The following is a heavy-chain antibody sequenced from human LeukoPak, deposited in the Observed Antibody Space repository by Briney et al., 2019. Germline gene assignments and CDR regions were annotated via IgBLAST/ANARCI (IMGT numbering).Heavy chain of an antibody. D-gene: IGHD1-26*01. V-gene: IGHV3-23*01. CDR1: GFTFTSYS. Sequence: GGSLRLSCAASGFTFTSYSMNWVRQAPGKGLEWVSTISGGGGSTYYADSVKGRFTISRDNSKNTLYPQVNSLRAEDTAVYYCAKGGKWDVTPFDYWGQGTLVTVSS. CDR3: AKGGKWDVTPFDY. J-gene: IGHJ4*02. CDR2: ISGGGGST.